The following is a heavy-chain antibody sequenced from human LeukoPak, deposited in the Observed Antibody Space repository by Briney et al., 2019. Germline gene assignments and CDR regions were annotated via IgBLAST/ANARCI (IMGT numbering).Heavy chain of an antibody. V-gene: IGHV1-2*02. Sequence: ASVKVSCKASGYTFTSYYMHWVRQAPGQGLEWMGWINPNSGGTNYAQKFQGRVTMTRDTSISTAYMELSRLRSDDTAVYYCARDPRYGDHVDYWGQGTLVTVSS. CDR2: INPNSGGT. CDR1: GYTFTSYY. CDR3: ARDPRYGDHVDY. J-gene: IGHJ4*02. D-gene: IGHD3-10*01.